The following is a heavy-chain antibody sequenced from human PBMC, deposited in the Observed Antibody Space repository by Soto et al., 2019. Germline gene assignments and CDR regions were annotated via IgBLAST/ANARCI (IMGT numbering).Heavy chain of an antibody. CDR1: GYTFTRYG. Sequence: QVQLVQSGAEVKNPGASVKVSCKASGYTFTRYGIGWARQAPGQGLERMGWINTYNGNTNYAQNVQGRGTLTTDTSTSTAYMELRSLRCNDTAIYYCAMVDVYVTASPQDVWGQGATVIVSS. CDR2: INTYNGNT. D-gene: IGHD3-16*01. V-gene: IGHV1-18*01. CDR3: AMVDVYVTASPQDV. J-gene: IGHJ6*02.